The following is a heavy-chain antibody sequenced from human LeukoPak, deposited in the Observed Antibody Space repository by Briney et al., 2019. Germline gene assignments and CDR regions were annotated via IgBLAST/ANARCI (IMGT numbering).Heavy chain of an antibody. J-gene: IGHJ6*03. CDR1: GVSASGYY. CDR2: INLSGSP. Sequence: NASETLSLTCAVYGVSASGYYGTWIRQFPGRGLEWIGEINLSGSPKYNPSLKSRVSISVDASKNQIFLTLTSVTAADTATYYCVPPAGYSGYDWGWFSDYYLAVGGTGTTV. D-gene: IGHD5-12*01. CDR3: VPPAGYSGYDWGWFSDYYLAV. V-gene: IGHV4-34*01.